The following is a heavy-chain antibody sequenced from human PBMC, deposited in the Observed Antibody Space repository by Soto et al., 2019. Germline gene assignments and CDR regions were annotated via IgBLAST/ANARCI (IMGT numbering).Heavy chain of an antibody. CDR1: GGSISNGICY. V-gene: IGHV4-31*03. CDR2: IFRSGRS. Sequence: SETLSLTCSVSGGSISNGICYWSWIRQNAGEGLEWIGNIFRSGRSHFNPYFKSRSQLFVDTYKKQFSLRVDSVTADDTALYRCARTGGGRGYFASWGLRTLVTVCS. J-gene: IGHJ4*02. CDR3: ARTGGGRGYFAS. D-gene: IGHD2-8*02.